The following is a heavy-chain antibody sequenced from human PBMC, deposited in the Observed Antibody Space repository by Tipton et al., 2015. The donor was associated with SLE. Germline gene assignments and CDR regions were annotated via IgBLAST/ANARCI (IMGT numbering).Heavy chain of an antibody. CDR1: GFTFSSHA. CDR3: ASEGYCSGGSCLFDY. V-gene: IGHV3-23*01. J-gene: IGHJ4*02. D-gene: IGHD2-15*01. Sequence: SLRLSCAASGFTFSSHAMSWVRQAPGKGLYWVAGISGYGSSTYYADSVKGRFTISRDNSKNTLYLQMNSLRAEDTAVYYCASEGYCSGGSCLFDYWGQGTLVTVSS. CDR2: ISGYGSST.